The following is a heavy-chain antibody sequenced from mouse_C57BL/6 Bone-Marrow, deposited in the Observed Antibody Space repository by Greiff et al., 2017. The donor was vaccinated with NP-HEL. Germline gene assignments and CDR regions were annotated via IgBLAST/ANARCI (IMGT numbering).Heavy chain of an antibody. V-gene: IGHV1-15*01. J-gene: IGHJ4*01. CDR3: TGKDY. CDR2: IDPETGGT. CDR1: GYTFTDYE. Sequence: VQLVESGAELVRPGASVTLSCKASGYTFTDYEMHWVKQTPVHGLEWIGAIDPETGGTAYNQKFKGKAILTADKSSSTAYMELRSLTSEDSAGYYCTGKDYWGQGTSVTVSS.